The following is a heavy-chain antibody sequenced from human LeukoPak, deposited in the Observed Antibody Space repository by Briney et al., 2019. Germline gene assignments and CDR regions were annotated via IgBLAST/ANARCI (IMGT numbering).Heavy chain of an antibody. D-gene: IGHD4-17*01. CDR3: ARDRDYGDYNTQDLFVY. CDR2: INLSGGST. V-gene: IGHV1-46*01. J-gene: IGHJ4*02. Sequence: ASVKVSCKASGYTFTGYCMHWVRQAPGQGLEWMGVINLSGGSTSYAQKFQGRVTMTRDTSTSTVYMELRSLRSDDTAVYYCARDRDYGDYNTQDLFVYWGQGTLVTVSS. CDR1: GYTFTGYC.